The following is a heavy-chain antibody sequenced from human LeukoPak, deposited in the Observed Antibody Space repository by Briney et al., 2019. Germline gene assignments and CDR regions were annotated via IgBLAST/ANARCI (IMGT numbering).Heavy chain of an antibody. J-gene: IGHJ6*04. Sequence: GGSLRLSCAASGFTFSSYWMSWVRQAPGKGLEWVANIKQDGSEKYYVDSVKGRFTISRDNAKNSLHLQMNSLGAEDTAVYYCAELGITMIGGVWGKGTTVTISS. V-gene: IGHV3-7*01. CDR1: GFTFSSYW. CDR2: IKQDGSEK. CDR3: AELGITMIGGV. D-gene: IGHD3-10*02.